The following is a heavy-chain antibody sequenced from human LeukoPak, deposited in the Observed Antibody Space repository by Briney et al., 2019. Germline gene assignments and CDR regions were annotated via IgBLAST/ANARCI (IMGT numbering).Heavy chain of an antibody. Sequence: SETLSLTCTVSGDSISNSAYYWVWIRQPPGKGLEWIGTITNTGNTYSNPSLKSRVTISIDTSKTQISLKLTSVTAADTAVFYCARKPPGTSVDVWGQGTPVTVSS. CDR3: ARKPPGTSVDV. V-gene: IGHV4-39*01. CDR2: ITNTGNT. J-gene: IGHJ6*02. CDR1: GDSISNSAYY. D-gene: IGHD3-10*01.